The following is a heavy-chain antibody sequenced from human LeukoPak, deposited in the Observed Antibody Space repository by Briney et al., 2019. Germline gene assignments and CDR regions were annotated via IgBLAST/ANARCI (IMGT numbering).Heavy chain of an antibody. Sequence: GGSLRLSCVASGFIFRSYGMHWARQAPGKGLEWVANIKQDGSERYYVDSVKGRFTISRDNAKNSLSLQMNNLRVEDTAVYYCARAGSHWHYVYWGQGTVVTVSS. V-gene: IGHV3-7*01. CDR3: ARAGSHWHYVY. J-gene: IGHJ4*02. CDR1: GFIFRSYG. D-gene: IGHD3-10*01. CDR2: IKQDGSER.